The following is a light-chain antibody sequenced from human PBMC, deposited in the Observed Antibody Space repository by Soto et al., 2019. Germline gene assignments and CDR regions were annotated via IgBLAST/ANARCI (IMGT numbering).Light chain of an antibody. V-gene: IGKV3-11*01. CDR1: QSVSSY. CDR3: QQRSTWPRWT. Sequence: ESVLTQSPATLSVSRGEGATLSCRASQSVSSYLAWYQQKPGQAPRLLIYDASNRATGIPARFSGSGSGSDFTLTISSLEPEDFAVYYCQQRSTWPRWTFGQGTKVDIK. CDR2: DAS. J-gene: IGKJ1*01.